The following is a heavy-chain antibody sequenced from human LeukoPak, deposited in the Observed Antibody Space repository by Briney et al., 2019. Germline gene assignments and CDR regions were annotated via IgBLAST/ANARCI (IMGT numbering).Heavy chain of an antibody. CDR2: IHTSGDT. Sequence: EGSLRLSCAASGLTGSHNYVSWVRQAPGKGLEWVSAIHTSGDTCYADSVKGRFTISRDTSKNTLYLQINSLRVEDTAVYYCIVFGDSNHWGQGTLVTVSS. V-gene: IGHV3-53*01. CDR1: GLTGSHNY. J-gene: IGHJ5*02. D-gene: IGHD4-17*01. CDR3: IVFGDSNH.